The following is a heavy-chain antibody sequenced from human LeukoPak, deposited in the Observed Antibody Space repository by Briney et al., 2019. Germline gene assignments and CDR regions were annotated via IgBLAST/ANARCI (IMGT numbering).Heavy chain of an antibody. CDR2: VSGSGYIT. D-gene: IGHD6-25*01. Sequence: PGRSLRLSCAASGFSFSSYCISSARQAAGKGLEWVSGVSGSGYITYYADSVKARFTISRDNSRNTLYLQMNSLRAEDTAVYYCARRSKSSAIWYYFDYWGQGTLVTVSS. J-gene: IGHJ4*02. V-gene: IGHV3-23*01. CDR3: ARRSKSSAIWYYFDY. CDR1: GFSFSSYC.